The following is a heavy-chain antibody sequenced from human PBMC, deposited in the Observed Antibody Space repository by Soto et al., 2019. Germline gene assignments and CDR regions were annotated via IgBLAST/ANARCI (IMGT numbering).Heavy chain of an antibody. CDR1: GFSLSTSGVG. CDR3: VRDSTGSYGFDY. CDR2: IYWNDDK. D-gene: IGHD6-19*01. J-gene: IGHJ4*02. Sequence: SGPTLVNPTQTLTLTCTFSGFSLSTSGVGVGWIRQPPGKALEWLVLIYWNDDKRYSPSLKSRVTITKDTSKNQVVLTMTNMDPVDTATYYCVRDSTGSYGFDYWGQGTRVTVSS. V-gene: IGHV2-5*01.